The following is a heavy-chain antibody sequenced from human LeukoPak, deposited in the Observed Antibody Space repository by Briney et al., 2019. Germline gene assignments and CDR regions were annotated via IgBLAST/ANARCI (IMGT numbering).Heavy chain of an antibody. CDR3: ARALQSGSDAFDI. D-gene: IGHD3-10*01. CDR2: IYTSGST. V-gene: IGHV4-4*07. J-gene: IGHJ3*02. Sequence: SETLSLTCAASGRSISSYCWSWIRQPAGKGLEWIGRIYTSGSTNYNPSLKSRVTMSVDTSKNQFSLKLSSVTAAYTAVYYCARALQSGSDAFDIWGQGTMVTVSS. CDR1: GRSISSYC.